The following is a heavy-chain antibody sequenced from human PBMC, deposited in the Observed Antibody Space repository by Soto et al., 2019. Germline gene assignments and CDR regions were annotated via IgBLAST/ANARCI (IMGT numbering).Heavy chain of an antibody. J-gene: IGHJ5*02. CDR1: GGSFSGYY. Sequence: SETLSLTCAVYGGSFSGYYWSWIRQPPGKGLEWIGEINHSGSTNYNPSLKSRVTISVDTSKNQFSLKLSSVTAADTAVYYCARGSTKYAPFAWFDPWGQGTLVTVS. CDR2: INHSGST. D-gene: IGHD2-2*01. V-gene: IGHV4-34*01. CDR3: ARGSTKYAPFAWFDP.